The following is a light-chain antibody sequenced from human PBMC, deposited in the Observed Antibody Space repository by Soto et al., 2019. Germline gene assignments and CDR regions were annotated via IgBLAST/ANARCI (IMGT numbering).Light chain of an antibody. J-gene: IGKJ4*01. V-gene: IGKV3-15*01. CDR3: QQNNKWPPVT. Sequence: EVVMTQSPATVSVSPGEGVTLSCRASQTISNDLAWYQQKPGQAPRLLIYGASTRATGVPARFSGGVSGSEFTLAISSLQSEYFAFYYCQQNNKWPPVTFGGGTKVEIK. CDR2: GAS. CDR1: QTISND.